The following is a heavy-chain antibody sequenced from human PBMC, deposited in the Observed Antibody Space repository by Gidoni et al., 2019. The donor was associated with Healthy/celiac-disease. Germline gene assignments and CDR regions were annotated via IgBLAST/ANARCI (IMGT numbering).Heavy chain of an antibody. D-gene: IGHD3-10*01. CDR3: ARASLFSGFDY. Sequence: QVQLVESGGGLVKPGGSLRLSCAASGFTFSDYYMSWIRQAPGKGLEWVSYIISSSSYTNYADSVKGRFTISRDNAKNSLYLQMNSLRAEDTAVYYCARASLFSGFDYWGQGTLVTVSS. CDR1: GFTFSDYY. V-gene: IGHV3-11*06. CDR2: IISSSSYT. J-gene: IGHJ4*02.